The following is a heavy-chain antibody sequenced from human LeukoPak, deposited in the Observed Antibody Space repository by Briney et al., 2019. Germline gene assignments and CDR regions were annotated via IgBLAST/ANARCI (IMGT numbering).Heavy chain of an antibody. D-gene: IGHD3-22*01. J-gene: IGHJ4*02. CDR1: GYTFTSYY. CDR3: ARGPGYYYDSSGYETIYNTDY. CDR2: INPSGGST. V-gene: IGHV1-46*01. Sequence: ASVKVSCKASGYTFTSYYMHWVRQAPGQGLEWMGLINPSGGSTSYAQKFQGRVTMTRDTSTSTVYMELSSLRSEDTAVYYCARGPGYYYDSSGYETIYNTDYWGQGTLVTVSS.